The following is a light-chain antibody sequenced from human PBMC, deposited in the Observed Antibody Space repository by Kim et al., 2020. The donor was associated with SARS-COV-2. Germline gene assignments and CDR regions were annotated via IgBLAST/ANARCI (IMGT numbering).Light chain of an antibody. CDR1: YSNIGTPT. Sequence: GQRIPTSCSGTYSNIGTPTVNWYQQFQGTAPTLLIHTNKERPSGVPDRFSGSKSGTPASLATSGLQPEDEADYYCAAWDDILTGWVFGGGTQLTGL. CDR2: TNK. V-gene: IGLV1-44*01. CDR3: AAWDDILTGWV. J-gene: IGLJ3*02.